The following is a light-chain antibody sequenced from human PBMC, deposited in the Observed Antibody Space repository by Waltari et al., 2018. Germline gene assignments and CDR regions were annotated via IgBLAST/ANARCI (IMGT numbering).Light chain of an antibody. CDR2: GNMEGTP. V-gene: IGLV1-40*01. CDR3: QSYDSSLSASV. CDR1: SSNIGAGYD. J-gene: IGLJ2*01. Sequence: QSVLTQPPSVSGAPGQTVTISCTGSSSNIGAGYDVHWYQQLPGTAPKLLISGNMEGTPIRPSGVPDRFSRSKYGTSASLAITGLQAEDEADYYCQSYDSSLSASVFGGGTKLTVL.